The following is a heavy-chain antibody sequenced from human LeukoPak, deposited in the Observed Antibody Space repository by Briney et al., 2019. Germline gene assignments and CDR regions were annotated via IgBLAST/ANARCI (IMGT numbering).Heavy chain of an antibody. V-gene: IGHV3-64*01. CDR1: GFTFSSYA. J-gene: IGHJ4*02. CDR2: ISSNGGST. Sequence: PGGSLRLSCGASGFTFSSYAMHWVRQAPGKGLEYVSAISSNGGSTYYANSVKGRFTISRDNSKNTLYLQMGSLRAEDMAVYYCARGSAAASSWYGTFAYGDYAALSGESYFDYWGQGTLVTVSS. D-gene: IGHD4-17*01. CDR3: ARGSAAASSWYGTFAYGDYAALSGESYFDY.